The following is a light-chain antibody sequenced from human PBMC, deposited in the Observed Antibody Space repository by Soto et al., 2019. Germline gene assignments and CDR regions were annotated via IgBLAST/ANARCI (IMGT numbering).Light chain of an antibody. CDR1: DSNIGADFN. CDR2: SNN. V-gene: IGLV1-40*01. J-gene: IGLJ1*01. CDR3: QSYDSGLTDSYV. Sequence: QSVLTQPPSVSGAPGRTVTISCTGSDSNIGADFNVHWYQHLPGSAPKLLIYSNNRRPSGVPDRFSGSQSGSSASLAISGLQAEDEGDYYYQSYDSGLTDSYVFGTGTKLTVL.